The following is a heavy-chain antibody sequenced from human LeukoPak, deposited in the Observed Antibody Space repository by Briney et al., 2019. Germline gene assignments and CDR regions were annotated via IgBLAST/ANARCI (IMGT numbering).Heavy chain of an antibody. V-gene: IGHV3-23*01. Sequence: GGSLRLSCAASGFTFSSYAMSWVRQAPGKGLEWVSAISGSGGSTYYADSVKGRFTISRDNSKNTLYLQMNSLRAEDTAVYYCAKAGYSSSSQKTFYYWGQGTLVTVPS. CDR2: ISGSGGST. CDR3: AKAGYSSSSQKTFYY. CDR1: GFTFSSYA. J-gene: IGHJ4*02. D-gene: IGHD6-13*01.